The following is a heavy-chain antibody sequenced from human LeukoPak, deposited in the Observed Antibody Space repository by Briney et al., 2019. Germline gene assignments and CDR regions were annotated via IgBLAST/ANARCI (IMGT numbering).Heavy chain of an antibody. Sequence: GALRLSCAASGFTFSTYAMSWVRQAPGKGLEWVSAITDSGGNTYYAAPVKGRFTISRDNSKNTLYLQMNSLRAEDTALYYCARAGHCTNGICYTPDFDYWGQGTLVTVSS. CDR2: ITDSGGNT. CDR3: ARAGHCTNGICYTPDFDY. D-gene: IGHD2-8*01. J-gene: IGHJ4*02. V-gene: IGHV3-23*01. CDR1: GFTFSTYA.